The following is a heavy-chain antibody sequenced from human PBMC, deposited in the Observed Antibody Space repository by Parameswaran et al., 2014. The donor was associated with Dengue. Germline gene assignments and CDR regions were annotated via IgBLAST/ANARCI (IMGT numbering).Heavy chain of an antibody. Sequence: RWIRQPPGKGLEWIGYIYYSGSINYNPSLKSRVTISVDTSKNQFSLKLSSVTAADTAVYYCARAVTGVGKYSSGWYPIHGMDVWGQGTTVTVSS. CDR3: ARAVTGVGKYSSGWYPIHGMDV. V-gene: IGHV4-59*01. D-gene: IGHD6-19*01. J-gene: IGHJ6*02. CDR2: IYYSGSI.